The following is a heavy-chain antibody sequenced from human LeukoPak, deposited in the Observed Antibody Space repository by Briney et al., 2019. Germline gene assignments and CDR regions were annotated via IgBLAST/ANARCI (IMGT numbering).Heavy chain of an antibody. CDR1: GGSISSGGYY. Sequence: PSQTLSLTCTVSGGSISSGGYYWSWIRQPPGKGLEWIGYIYHSGSTYYNPSLKSRVTISVDRSKNQFSLKLSSVTAADTAVYYCARECEVPAATSNYYYYYYMDVWGKGTTVTVSS. V-gene: IGHV4-30-2*01. CDR3: ARECEVPAATSNYYYYYYMDV. J-gene: IGHJ6*03. CDR2: IYHSGST. D-gene: IGHD2-2*01.